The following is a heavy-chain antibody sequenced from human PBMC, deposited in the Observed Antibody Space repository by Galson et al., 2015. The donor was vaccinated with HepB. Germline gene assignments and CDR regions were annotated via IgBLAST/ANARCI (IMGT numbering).Heavy chain of an antibody. J-gene: IGHJ6*02. Sequence: SLRLSCAASGFTFSSYAMHWVRQAPGKGLEWVAVISYDGSNKYYADSVKGRFTISRDNSKNTLYLQMNSLRAEDTAVYYCARDARFLEWLGGDYYGMDVWGQGTTVTVSS. CDR3: ARDARFLEWLGGDYYGMDV. V-gene: IGHV3-30-3*01. CDR2: ISYDGSNK. CDR1: GFTFSSYA. D-gene: IGHD3-3*01.